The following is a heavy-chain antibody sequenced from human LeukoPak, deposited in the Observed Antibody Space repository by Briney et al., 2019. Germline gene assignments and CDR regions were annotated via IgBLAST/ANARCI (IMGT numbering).Heavy chain of an antibody. D-gene: IGHD1-26*01. Sequence: AESLKISRQGSRYTFSANWVGWVRQRPGKSLEWVGNNNPGDSDTRYSPSFQGQVTISADKSITTAYMQWSSLKASDTAMYYCGRHQHSGSYGAFDIWGQGTMVTVSS. V-gene: IGHV5-51*01. CDR3: GRHQHSGSYGAFDI. CDR2: NNPGDSDT. CDR1: RYTFSANW. J-gene: IGHJ3*02.